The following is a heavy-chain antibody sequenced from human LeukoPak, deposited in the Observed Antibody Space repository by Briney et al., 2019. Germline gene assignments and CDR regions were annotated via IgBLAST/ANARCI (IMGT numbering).Heavy chain of an antibody. J-gene: IGHJ5*02. D-gene: IGHD2-2*01. CDR2: IIPIFGTA. V-gene: IGHV1-69*13. Sequence: ASVKVSCKASGGSFISYAISWVRQAPGQGLEWMGGIIPIFGTANYAQKFQGRVTITADESTSTAYMELSSLRSEDTAVYYCARALRPRRYCSSTSCYGHWFDPWGQGTLVTVSS. CDR3: ARALRPRRYCSSTSCYGHWFDP. CDR1: GGSFISYA.